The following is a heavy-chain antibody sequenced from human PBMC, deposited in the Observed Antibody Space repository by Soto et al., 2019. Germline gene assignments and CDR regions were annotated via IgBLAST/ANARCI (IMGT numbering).Heavy chain of an antibody. Sequence: EVQLVESGGGVIQPGGSLILSCAASGFTVSRSDMSWVRQAPGKGLEWVSGIYSGGNTYYADSVKGRFTISRDNSKNTLYLQMKILSDEDTGVYYCAGDRGGNLEYCGQGTLVPVSS. CDR1: GFTVSRSD. CDR3: AGDRGGNLEY. CDR2: IYSGGNT. J-gene: IGHJ4*02. V-gene: IGHV3-53*01. D-gene: IGHD2-15*01.